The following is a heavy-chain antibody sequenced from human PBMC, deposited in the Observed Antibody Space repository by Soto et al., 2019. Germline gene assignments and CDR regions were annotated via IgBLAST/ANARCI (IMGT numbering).Heavy chain of an antibody. V-gene: IGHV3-23*01. Sequence: AGGSLRLSCAASGFTFSSYAMSWVRQAPGKGLEWVSAISGSGGSTYYADSVKGRFTISRDNSKNTLYLQMNSLRAEDAAVYYCAKDFEGYSYGYLYYWGQGTLVTVSS. J-gene: IGHJ4*02. CDR2: ISGSGGST. CDR1: GFTFSSYA. CDR3: AKDFEGYSYGYLYY. D-gene: IGHD5-18*01.